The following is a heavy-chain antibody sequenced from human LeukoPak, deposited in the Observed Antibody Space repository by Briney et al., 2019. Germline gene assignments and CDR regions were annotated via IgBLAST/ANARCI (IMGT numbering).Heavy chain of an antibody. CDR1: GGTFSSYA. J-gene: IGHJ4*02. Sequence: SVKVSFKASGGTFSSYAISWVRQAPGQGLEWMGGIIPIFGTASYAQKFQGRVTMTRDMSTSTVYMELSSLRSEDTAVYYCARDGEGGYGGNDYWGQGTLVTVSS. CDR3: ARDGEGGYGGNDY. D-gene: IGHD4-23*01. CDR2: IIPIFGTA. V-gene: IGHV1-69*05.